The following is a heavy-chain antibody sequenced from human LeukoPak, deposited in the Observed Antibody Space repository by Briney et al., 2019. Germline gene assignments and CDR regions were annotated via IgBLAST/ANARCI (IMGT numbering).Heavy chain of an antibody. CDR2: ISAYNGNT. D-gene: IGHD2/OR15-2a*01. CDR3: TRGLSRSFDP. CDR1: GYTFTSYG. V-gene: IGHV1-18*01. Sequence: ASVKASCKASGYTFTSYGISWVRQAPGQGLEWMGWISAYNGNTNYAQKLQGRVTLTRNISIRTAYMELSSLRSEDTAVYYCTRGLSRSFDPWGQGTLVTVSS. J-gene: IGHJ5*02.